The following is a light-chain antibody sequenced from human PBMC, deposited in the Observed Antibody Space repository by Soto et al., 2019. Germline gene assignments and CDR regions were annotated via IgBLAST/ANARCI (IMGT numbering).Light chain of an antibody. CDR1: QDINKN. J-gene: IGKJ5*01. CDR2: DAS. V-gene: IGKV1-33*01. Sequence: DIQRTQSPSSLSASVGDRATITCQASQDINKNLIWYQQKPGKAPKLLIYDASDLETGVPSRFSGSGSGTGFTFTISSLQPEDVATYYCQQYESLPLTFGQGTRLEIK. CDR3: QQYESLPLT.